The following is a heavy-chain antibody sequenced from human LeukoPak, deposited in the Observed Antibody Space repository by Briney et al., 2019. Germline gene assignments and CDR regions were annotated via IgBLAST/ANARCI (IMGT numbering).Heavy chain of an antibody. CDR3: ARDEEGYGYHR. Sequence: GGSLRLSCAASGFAFSSYVMTWVRQAPGKGLEWVSFIGSSSRYIYQADSVQGRFTISRDNAENSLYLQMNSLRAEDTAVYYCARDEEGYGYHRWGQGTLVTVSS. CDR2: IGSSSRYI. J-gene: IGHJ4*02. D-gene: IGHD5-18*01. CDR1: GFAFSSYV. V-gene: IGHV3-21*06.